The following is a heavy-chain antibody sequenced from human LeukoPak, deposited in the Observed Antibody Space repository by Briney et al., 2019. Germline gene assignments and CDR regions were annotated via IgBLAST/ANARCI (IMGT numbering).Heavy chain of an antibody. CDR3: ARDSISGSYVHFDN. V-gene: IGHV7-4-1*02. Sequence: ASVKVSCKASGYAYNRYAMNWVRQAPRQGLEWRGWINTATGNPTYAQDFTGRFVFSLDPSVSTAYLQISSLKAEDTAVYYCARDSISGSYVHFDNWGQGTLVTVSS. J-gene: IGHJ4*02. CDR2: INTATGNP. D-gene: IGHD1-26*01. CDR1: GYAYNRYA.